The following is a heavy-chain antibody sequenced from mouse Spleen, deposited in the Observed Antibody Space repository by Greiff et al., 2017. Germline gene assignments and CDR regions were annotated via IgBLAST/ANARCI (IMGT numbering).Heavy chain of an antibody. Sequence: VKLMESGPGLVAPSQSLSITCTVSGFSLTNYAVHWVRQSPGKGLEWLGVIWSDGSTDYNAAFISRLSISKDNSKSQVFFKMNSLQADDTAIYYCARNNGSSPWFAYWGQGTLVTVSA. D-gene: IGHD1-1*01. J-gene: IGHJ3*01. CDR1: GFSLTNYA. CDR2: IWSDGST. V-gene: IGHV2-4-1*01. CDR3: ARNNGSSPWFAY.